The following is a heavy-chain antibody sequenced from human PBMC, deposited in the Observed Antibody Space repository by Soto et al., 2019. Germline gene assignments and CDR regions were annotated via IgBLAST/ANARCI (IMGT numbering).Heavy chain of an antibody. D-gene: IGHD2-21*01. V-gene: IGHV3-23*01. Sequence: PGGALRLSSAASGFTFSIYAMSWVRQAPGKGLEWISSIGGGDDDTFYAESVKGRFTISRDNSRNTVFLQMTSLRAEDTAIYYCAKDRMDHNSVWDPFDIWGRGTMVTVSS. CDR3: AKDRMDHNSVWDPFDI. CDR1: GFTFSIYA. J-gene: IGHJ3*02. CDR2: IGGGDDDT.